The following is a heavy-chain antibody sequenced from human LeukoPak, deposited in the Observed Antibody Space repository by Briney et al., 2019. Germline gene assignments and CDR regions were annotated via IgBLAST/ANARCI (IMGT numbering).Heavy chain of an antibody. Sequence: GASVKVSCKASGYTFTGYYMQWLRQAPGQGLEWMGRINPNSGGTNYAQKFQGRDTMTRDTSISTAYMELSRLRSDDTAVYYCARIMTTVTTLPNRTGIWGQGTLVTVSS. CDR2: INPNSGGT. V-gene: IGHV1-2*06. J-gene: IGHJ4*02. D-gene: IGHD4-17*01. CDR1: GYTFTGYY. CDR3: ARIMTTVTTLPNRTGI.